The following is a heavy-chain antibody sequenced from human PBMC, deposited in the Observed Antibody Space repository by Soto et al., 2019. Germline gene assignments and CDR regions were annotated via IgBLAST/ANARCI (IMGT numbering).Heavy chain of an antibody. V-gene: IGHV4-61*01. Sequence: NPSETLSLTCTVSGGSVITARYYWSWIRQPPGKGLEWIGYTYYSGSTKYNPSLKSRVTSSLDTSKNQFSLKLSSVTATDTAVYYCARIGYSYDKIDYWGQGTLVTVPS. CDR2: TYYSGST. J-gene: IGHJ4*02. D-gene: IGHD5-18*01. CDR3: ARIGYSYDKIDY. CDR1: GGSVITARYY.